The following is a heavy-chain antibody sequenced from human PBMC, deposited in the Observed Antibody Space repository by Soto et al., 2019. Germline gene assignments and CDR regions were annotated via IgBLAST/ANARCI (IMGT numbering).Heavy chain of an antibody. CDR2: IIPIFGTA. V-gene: IGHV1-69*13. Sequence: ASVKVSCKASGCTFSTYAINWVRQAPGQGLEWMGGIIPIFGTANYAQKFQDRVTITADESTSTAYMGLSSLRFDETAVDFCARHSFYYDSSGYYPPLGYWGQGTMVTVSS. D-gene: IGHD3-22*01. CDR1: GCTFSTYA. J-gene: IGHJ4*02. CDR3: ARHSFYYDSSGYYPPLGY.